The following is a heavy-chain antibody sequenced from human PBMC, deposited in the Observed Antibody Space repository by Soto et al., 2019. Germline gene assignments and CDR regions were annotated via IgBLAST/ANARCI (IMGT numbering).Heavy chain of an antibody. CDR1: GYTLTELS. J-gene: IGHJ6*03. V-gene: IGHV1-24*01. D-gene: IGHD6-13*01. CDR3: ATPPAAAGTGVNYYYMDV. CDR2: FDPEDGET. Sequence: ASVKVSCKVSGYTLTELSMHWVRQAPGKGLEWMGGFDPEDGETIYAQKFQGRVTMTEDTSTDTAYMELSSLRSEDTAVYYCATPPAAAGTGVNYYYMDVWGKGTTVTVSS.